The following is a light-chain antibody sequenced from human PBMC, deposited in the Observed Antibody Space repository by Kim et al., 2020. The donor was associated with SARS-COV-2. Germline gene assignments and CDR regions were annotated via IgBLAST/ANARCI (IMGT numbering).Light chain of an antibody. CDR2: AAS. CDR3: QQYEALPAT. CDR1: HNNNNY. Sequence: ATGGGSVTMTCQASHNNNNYLGWYQEKQGNDPKVLFYAASKLEPGVPARFSGGGFGTDFSLNISSLQPEDTATHYSQQYEALPATFGQGTKLEI. J-gene: IGKJ2*01. V-gene: IGKV1-33*01.